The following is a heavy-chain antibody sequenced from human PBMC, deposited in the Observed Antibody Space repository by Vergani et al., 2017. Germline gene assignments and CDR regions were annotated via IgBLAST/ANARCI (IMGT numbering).Heavy chain of an antibody. J-gene: IGHJ4*02. D-gene: IGHD3-16*01. V-gene: IGHV4-4*02. CDR1: GGSISSSNW. CDR3: ARLAAGGFGDD. CDR2: IYHSGST. Sequence: QVQLQESRPGLVKPSGTLSLTCAVSGGSISSSNWWSWVRQPRGKGLEWIGEIYHSGSTNYNPSLKGRVTISVDKSKNQLSLKLSSVTAPATAVYYCARLAAGGFGDDWGQGTLVTVSS.